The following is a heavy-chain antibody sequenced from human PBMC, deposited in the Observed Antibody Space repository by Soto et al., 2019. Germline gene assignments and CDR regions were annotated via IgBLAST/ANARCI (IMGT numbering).Heavy chain of an antibody. Sequence: QVQLQESGPGLVKPSETLSLTCTVSGGSISSYYWSWIRQPPGKGLEWIGYIYYSGSTNYNPSLKRRVTISVDTSKNQFSLKLSSVTAADTAVYYCARGVTYHYGMDVWGQGTTVTVSS. CDR3: ARGVTYHYGMDV. V-gene: IGHV4-59*08. J-gene: IGHJ6*02. CDR1: GGSISSYY. CDR2: IYYSGST.